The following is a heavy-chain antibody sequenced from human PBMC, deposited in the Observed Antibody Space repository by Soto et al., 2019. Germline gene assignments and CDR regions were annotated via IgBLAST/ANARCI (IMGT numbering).Heavy chain of an antibody. V-gene: IGHV3-11*06. J-gene: IGHJ3*02. D-gene: IGHD1-1*01. CDR2: ISSSSSYT. Sequence: PGGSLRLSCAASGFTFSDYYMSWIRQAPGKGLEWVSYISSSSSYTNYADSVKGRFTISRDNAKNSLYLQMNSLRAEDTAVYYCARDGTGTPGMNAFDIWGQGTMVTVSS. CDR3: ARDGTGTPGMNAFDI. CDR1: GFTFSDYY.